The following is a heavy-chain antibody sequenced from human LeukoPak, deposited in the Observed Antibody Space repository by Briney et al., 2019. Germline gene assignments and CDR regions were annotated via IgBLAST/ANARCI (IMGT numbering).Heavy chain of an antibody. Sequence: PGGSLRLSCAASGFTFSTYTMTWVRQAPGKGLECVSTTNGSGGDTYYADSVKGRFTISRDNSKNTLYLEMNSLRAEDTAVYYCAKDRAGTPWADWGQGTLVSVSS. J-gene: IGHJ4*02. CDR3: AKDRAGTPWAD. D-gene: IGHD1-1*01. CDR1: GFTFSTYT. CDR2: TNGSGGDT. V-gene: IGHV3-23*01.